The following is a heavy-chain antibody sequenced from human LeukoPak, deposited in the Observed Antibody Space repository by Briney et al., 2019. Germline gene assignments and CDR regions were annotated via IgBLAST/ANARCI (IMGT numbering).Heavy chain of an antibody. D-gene: IGHD2-2*01. Sequence: GGSLRPSCAASGFTFSSYSMNWVRQAPGKGLEWVSYISSSSTIYYADSVKGRFTISRDNAKNSLYLQMNSLRDEDTAVYYCARDSVVPAYYYYGMDVWGQGTTVTVSS. CDR3: ARDSVVPAYYYYGMDV. CDR1: GFTFSSYS. J-gene: IGHJ6*02. V-gene: IGHV3-48*02. CDR2: ISSSSTI.